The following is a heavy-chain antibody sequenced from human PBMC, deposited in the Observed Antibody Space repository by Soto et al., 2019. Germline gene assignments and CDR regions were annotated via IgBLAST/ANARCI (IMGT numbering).Heavy chain of an antibody. CDR2: IYYSGST. Sequence: SETLSLTCTVSGGSISSYYWSWIRQPPGKGLEWIGYIYYSGSTNYNPSLKSRVTISVDTSKNQFSLKLSSVTAADTAVYYCARTGWSSSSQDYYMDVWGKGTTVTVSS. CDR1: GGSISSYY. V-gene: IGHV4-59*08. CDR3: ARTGWSSSSQDYYMDV. J-gene: IGHJ6*03. D-gene: IGHD6-6*01.